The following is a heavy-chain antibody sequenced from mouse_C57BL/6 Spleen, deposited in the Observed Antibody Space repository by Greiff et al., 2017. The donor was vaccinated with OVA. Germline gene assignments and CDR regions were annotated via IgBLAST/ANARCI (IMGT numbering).Heavy chain of an antibody. V-gene: IGHV5-4*01. Sequence: EVHLVESGGGLVKPGGSLKLSCAASGFTFSSYAMSWVRQTPEKRLEWVATISDGGSYTYYPDNVKGRFTISRDNAKNNLYLQMSHLKSEDTAMYYCARPPFAYWGQGTLVTVSA. J-gene: IGHJ3*01. CDR2: ISDGGSYT. CDR1: GFTFSSYA. CDR3: ARPPFAY.